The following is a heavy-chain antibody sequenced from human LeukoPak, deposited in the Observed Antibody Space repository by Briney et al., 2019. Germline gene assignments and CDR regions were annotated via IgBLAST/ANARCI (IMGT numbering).Heavy chain of an antibody. Sequence: SETLSLTCAVYGGSFSGYYWSWIRQPPGKGLEWIGEINHSGSTNYNPSLKSRVTISVDTSKNQFSLKLSSVTAADTAVYYCARGDYGGYGEVFFDYWGQGTLVTVSS. CDR3: ARGDYGGYGEVFFDY. CDR2: INHSGST. V-gene: IGHV4-34*01. J-gene: IGHJ4*02. CDR1: GGSFSGYY. D-gene: IGHD4-17*01.